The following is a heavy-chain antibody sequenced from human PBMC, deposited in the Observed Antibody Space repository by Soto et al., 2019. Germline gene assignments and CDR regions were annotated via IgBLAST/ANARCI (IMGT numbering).Heavy chain of an antibody. CDR3: ARESEAEVRGATFDY. V-gene: IGHV3-48*02. J-gene: IGHJ4*01. CDR1: GFDFSRYG. CDR2: ISSSSRSI. Sequence: EVQLVESGGGLVQPGGSLRLSCAASGFDFSRYGMNWVRQAPGKGLEWVSYISSSSRSIYYADSVKGRLDISRDNGKNSVCVQMISLRDEDTAVYYCARESEAEVRGATFDYWGHGILVTVSS. D-gene: IGHD3-10*01.